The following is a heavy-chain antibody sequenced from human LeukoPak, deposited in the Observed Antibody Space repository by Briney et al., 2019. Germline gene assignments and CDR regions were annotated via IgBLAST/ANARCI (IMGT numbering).Heavy chain of an antibody. CDR2: TNTDGSST. Sequence: PGGSLRLSCAASGFTFSSYWMHWVRQAPGKGLVWVSGTNTDGSSTMYADSVKDRFTIARDNAKNTLYLQMNSLRAEDTAVYYCYGANAEHWGQGTLVTVSS. CDR1: GFTFSSYW. D-gene: IGHD4-23*01. V-gene: IGHV3-74*03. CDR3: YGANAEH. J-gene: IGHJ1*01.